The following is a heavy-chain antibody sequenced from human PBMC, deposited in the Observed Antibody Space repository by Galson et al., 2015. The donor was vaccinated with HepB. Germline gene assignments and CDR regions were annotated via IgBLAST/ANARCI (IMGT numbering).Heavy chain of an antibody. D-gene: IGHD1/OR15-1a*01. CDR2: IRGDNDNK. V-gene: IGHV1-18*01. Sequence: SVRVSCTASGYTFTSHGISWVRQAPGQGLEWMGWIRGDNDNKKYAQKVQGRFTLTTEPLTSTAYMELRSLRSDDTAVYYCARNNPDKDGFQIWGQGTMLIVSS. CDR1: GYTFTSHG. J-gene: IGHJ3*02. CDR3: ARNNPDKDGFQI.